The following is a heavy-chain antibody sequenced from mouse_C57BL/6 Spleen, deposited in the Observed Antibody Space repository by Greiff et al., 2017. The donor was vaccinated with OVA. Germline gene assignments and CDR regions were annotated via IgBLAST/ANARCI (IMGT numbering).Heavy chain of an antibody. CDR2: IDPENGDT. V-gene: IGHV14-4*01. J-gene: IGHJ2*01. CDR1: GFNIKDDY. Sequence: EVQVVESGAELVRPGASVKLSCTASGFNIKDDYMHWVKQRPEQGLEWIGWIDPENGDTEYASKFQGKATITADTSSNTAYLQLSSLTSEDTAVYYCTTRYYGSSYFDYWGQGTTLTVSS. D-gene: IGHD1-1*01. CDR3: TTRYYGSSYFDY.